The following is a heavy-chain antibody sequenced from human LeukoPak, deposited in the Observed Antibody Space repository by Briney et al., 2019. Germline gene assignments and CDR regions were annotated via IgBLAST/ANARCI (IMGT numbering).Heavy chain of an antibody. Sequence: GGSLRLSCAASGFTFNTYAMSWVRQAPGKGLEWISVTSGSGGTTYYADSVKGRFTISRDNSKNTVYLQMNSLRAEDTAVYYCAKDRLAWSSGFDHWGQGTLVTVSS. CDR2: TSGSGGTT. V-gene: IGHV3-23*01. CDR1: GFTFNTYA. D-gene: IGHD3-10*01. CDR3: AKDRLAWSSGFDH. J-gene: IGHJ4*02.